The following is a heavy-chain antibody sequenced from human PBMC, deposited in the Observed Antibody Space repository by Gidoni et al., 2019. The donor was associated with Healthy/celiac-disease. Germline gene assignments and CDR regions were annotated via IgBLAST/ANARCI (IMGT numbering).Heavy chain of an antibody. V-gene: IGHV1-18*01. J-gene: IGHJ6*02. CDR3: ARVVVVPAAMISYYYGMDV. CDR1: GSTFTSYG. CDR2: ISAYNGNT. D-gene: IGHD2-2*01. Sequence: QVQLVQSRAEVKKPGASVKVSCKASGSTFTSYGISWVRQAPGQGLEWMGWISAYNGNTNDAQKLQGRVTMTTDTSTSTAYMELRSLRSDDTAVYYCARVVVVPAAMISYYYGMDVWGQGTTVTVSS.